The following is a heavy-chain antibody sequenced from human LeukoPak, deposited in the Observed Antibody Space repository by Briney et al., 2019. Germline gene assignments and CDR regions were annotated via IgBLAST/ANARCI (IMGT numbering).Heavy chain of an antibody. D-gene: IGHD1-20*01. CDR3: ARGYNWKFDY. J-gene: IGHJ4*02. Sequence: GSLRLSCAASGFTFSSYSMNWVRQAPGKGLEWVSYISSSSSTIYYADSVKGRFTISRDNAKNSLYLQMNSLRAEDTAVYYCARGYNWKFDYWGQGTLVTVSS. V-gene: IGHV3-48*04. CDR1: GFTFSSYS. CDR2: ISSSSSTI.